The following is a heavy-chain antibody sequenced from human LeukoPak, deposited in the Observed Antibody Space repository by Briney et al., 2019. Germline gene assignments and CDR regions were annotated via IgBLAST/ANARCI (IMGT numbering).Heavy chain of an antibody. Sequence: NPSETLSLTCAVSGASISSSNWWSWVRQPPGKGLEWIGEIYHSGSTNYNPSLKSRVTISVDKSKNQFSLKLSSVTAADTAVYYCARSYYGSGSSRLSYYYYGMDVWGQGTTVTVSS. CDR1: GASISSSNW. CDR3: ARSYYGSGSSRLSYYYYGMDV. CDR2: IYHSGST. V-gene: IGHV4-4*02. D-gene: IGHD3-10*01. J-gene: IGHJ6*02.